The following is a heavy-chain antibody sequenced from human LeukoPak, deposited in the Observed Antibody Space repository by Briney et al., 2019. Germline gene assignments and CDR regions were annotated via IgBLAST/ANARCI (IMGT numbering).Heavy chain of an antibody. CDR2: IIPILGIA. CDR3: ARDRNDYYDSSGYYRLGMDV. J-gene: IGHJ6*02. V-gene: IGHV1-69*04. Sequence: SVKVSRKASGGTFSSYAISWVRQAPGQGLEWMGRIIPILGIANYAQKLQGRVTMTTDTSTSTAYMELRSLRSDDTAVYYCARDRNDYYDSSGYYRLGMDVWGQGTTVTVSS. D-gene: IGHD3-22*01. CDR1: GGTFSSYA.